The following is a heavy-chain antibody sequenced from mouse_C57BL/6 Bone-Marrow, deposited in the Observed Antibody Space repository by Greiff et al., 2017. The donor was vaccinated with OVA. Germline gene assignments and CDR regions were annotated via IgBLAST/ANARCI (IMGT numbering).Heavy chain of an antibody. J-gene: IGHJ3*01. CDR2: INPSTGGT. CDR1: GYSFTGYY. Sequence: VQLQPSGPELVKPGASVKISCKASGYSFTGYYMNWVKQSPEKSLEWIGEINPSTGGTTYNQKFKAKATLTVDKSSSTAYMQLKSLTSEDSAVYYCERGGLLPFAYWGQGTLVTVSA. V-gene: IGHV1-42*01. CDR3: ERGGLLPFAY. D-gene: IGHD2-3*01.